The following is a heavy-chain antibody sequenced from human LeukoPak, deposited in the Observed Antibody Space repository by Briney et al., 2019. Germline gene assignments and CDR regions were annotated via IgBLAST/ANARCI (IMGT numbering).Heavy chain of an antibody. CDR2: IYYSGST. CDR3: ARSLYYYDSSGLDAFDI. D-gene: IGHD3-22*01. J-gene: IGHJ3*02. Sequence: SETLSLTCTVSGGSISSYYWSWIRQPPGKGLEWIGYIYYSGSTNYNPSLKSRVTISVDTSKNQFSLKLSSVTAADTAVYYCARSLYYYDSSGLDAFDIWGQGTMVTASS. V-gene: IGHV4-59*01. CDR1: GGSISSYY.